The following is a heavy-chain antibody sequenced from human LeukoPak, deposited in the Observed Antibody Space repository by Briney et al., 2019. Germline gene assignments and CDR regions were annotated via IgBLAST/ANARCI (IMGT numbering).Heavy chain of an antibody. CDR2: ISSSSSYI. CDR3: ARVRGVDAFDI. Sequence: GGSLRLSCAASGFTFSSYAMHWVRQAPGKGLEWVSSISSSSSYIYYADSVKGRFTISRDNAKNSLYLQMNSLRAEDTAVYYCARVRGVDAFDIWGQGTMVTVS. CDR1: GFTFSSYA. V-gene: IGHV3-21*01. D-gene: IGHD3-10*01. J-gene: IGHJ3*02.